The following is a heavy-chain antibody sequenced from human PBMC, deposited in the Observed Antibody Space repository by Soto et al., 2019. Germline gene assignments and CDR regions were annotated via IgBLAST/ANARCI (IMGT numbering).Heavy chain of an antibody. D-gene: IGHD2-21*02. Sequence: SETLSLTCTVSGGSINSGGYSWTWIRQPPGKGMEWIGFIYHTGTTYYNPSLKSRVTISVDRSKNQFSLKLNSVTAADTAIYYCARGGHVVVVTAALDYWGQGTLVTVSS. CDR2: IYHTGTT. V-gene: IGHV4-30-2*01. J-gene: IGHJ4*02. CDR1: GGSINSGGYS. CDR3: ARGGHVVVVTAALDY.